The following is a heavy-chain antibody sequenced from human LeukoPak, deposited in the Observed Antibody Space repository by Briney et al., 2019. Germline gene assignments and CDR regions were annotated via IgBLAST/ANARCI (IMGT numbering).Heavy chain of an antibody. CDR2: ISWNSGSI. Sequence: GRSQRLSCAASGFTFDDYAMHWVRQAPGKGLEWVSGISWNSGSIGYADSVKGRFTISRDNAKNPLYLQMNSLRAEDTALYYCAKGGGPDIVVVPAAIGFAFDIWGQGTMVTVSS. D-gene: IGHD2-2*02. J-gene: IGHJ3*02. CDR1: GFTFDDYA. CDR3: AKGGGPDIVVVPAAIGFAFDI. V-gene: IGHV3-9*01.